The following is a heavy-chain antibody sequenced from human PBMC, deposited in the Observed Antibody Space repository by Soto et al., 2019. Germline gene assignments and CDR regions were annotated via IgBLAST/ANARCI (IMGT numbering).Heavy chain of an antibody. Sequence: QVQLQQWGAGLLKPSETLSLTCAVYGGSFSGYYWSWIRQPPGKGLEWIGEINHSGSTNYNPSLKSRVTISVDTSKNQFSLKLSSVTAADTAVYYCARGRVVVPVDIWGQGTMVTVSS. V-gene: IGHV4-34*01. CDR2: INHSGST. D-gene: IGHD2-15*01. CDR1: GGSFSGYY. J-gene: IGHJ3*02. CDR3: ARGRVVVPVDI.